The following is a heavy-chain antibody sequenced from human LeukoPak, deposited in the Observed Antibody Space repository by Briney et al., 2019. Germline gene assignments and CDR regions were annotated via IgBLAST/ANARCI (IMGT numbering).Heavy chain of an antibody. CDR1: GGTFSSYA. CDR3: ARKRKYYYDSSGWSDY. D-gene: IGHD3-22*01. J-gene: IGHJ4*02. V-gene: IGHV1-8*02. CDR2: MNPNSGNT. Sequence: ASVKVSCKASGGTFSSYAISWVRQAPGQGLEWMGWMNPNSGNTGYAQKFQGRVTMTRNTSISTAYMELSSLRSEDTAVYYCARKRKYYYDSSGWSDYWGQGTLVTVSS.